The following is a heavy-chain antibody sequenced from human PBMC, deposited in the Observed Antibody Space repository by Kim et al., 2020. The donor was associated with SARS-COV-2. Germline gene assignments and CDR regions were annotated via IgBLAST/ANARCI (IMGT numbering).Heavy chain of an antibody. D-gene: IGHD2-21*01. CDR1: GYTFTNYA. CDR2: INTNTGNP. V-gene: IGHV7-4-1*02. J-gene: IGHJ3*02. CDR3: VSRTGDYSVGGFDI. Sequence: ASVKVSCKASGYTFTNYAIHWVRQAPGQGLEWMGWINTNTGNPTYAQGFTGRFVFSLDSSFSTAYLQISSLIPEDAAGYYCVSRTGDYSVGGFDIWVQGT.